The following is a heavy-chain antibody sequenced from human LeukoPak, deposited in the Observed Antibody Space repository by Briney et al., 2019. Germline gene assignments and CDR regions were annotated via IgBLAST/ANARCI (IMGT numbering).Heavy chain of an antibody. CDR1: GYTFTSYG. D-gene: IGHD6-19*01. Sequence: ASVKVSCKASGYTFTSYGISSVRQSPGQGLEWMGWISAYNGNTNYAQKLQGRVTMTTDTSTSTAYLELRSLRSDDTAVYYCARETSGWYDYWGQGTLVTVSS. J-gene: IGHJ4*02. CDR2: ISAYNGNT. CDR3: ARETSGWYDY. V-gene: IGHV1-18*01.